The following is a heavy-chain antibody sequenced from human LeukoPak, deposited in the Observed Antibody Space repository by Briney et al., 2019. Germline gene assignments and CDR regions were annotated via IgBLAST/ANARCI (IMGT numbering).Heavy chain of an antibody. D-gene: IGHD3-9*01. CDR2: INPNSGGT. J-gene: IGHJ4*02. Sequence: ASVKVSCKASGYTFTSYYMHWVRQAPGQGLEWMGWINPNSGGTNYAQKFRGRVTMTRDTSISAAYMELSRLRSDDTAVYYCARGTFRYSDGFDYWGQGTLVTVSS. CDR3: ARGTFRYSDGFDY. V-gene: IGHV1-2*02. CDR1: GYTFTSYY.